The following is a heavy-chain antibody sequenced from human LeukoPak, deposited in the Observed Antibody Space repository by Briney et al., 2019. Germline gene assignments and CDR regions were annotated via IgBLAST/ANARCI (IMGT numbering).Heavy chain of an antibody. J-gene: IGHJ4*02. CDR2: IYPGGTT. D-gene: IGHD1-7*01. V-gene: IGHV3-53*01. Sequence: GGSLGLSCAASGFTVSSNYMSWVRQAPGKGPEWVSLIYPGGTTYYADAVKGRFTISRDNSKNTLYLQMNSLRAEDTAVYYCAKEGLELYYFDYWGQGTLVTVSS. CDR3: AKEGLELYYFDY. CDR1: GFTVSSNY.